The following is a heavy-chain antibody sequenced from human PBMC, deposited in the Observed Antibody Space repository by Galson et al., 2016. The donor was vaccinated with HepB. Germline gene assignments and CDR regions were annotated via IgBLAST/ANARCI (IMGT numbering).Heavy chain of an antibody. Sequence: SETLSLTCGVYGGSFNAHYWSWIRQSPGKGLEWIGEINYAGSTKYNPSLKSRVTISVYTSKTQFSLKLKSMTAADTAVYFCAGVVVAATNWFDPWGQGTLVTVSS. CDR2: INYAGST. CDR3: AGVVVAATNWFDP. CDR1: GGSFNAHY. D-gene: IGHD2-21*01. V-gene: IGHV4-34*01. J-gene: IGHJ5*02.